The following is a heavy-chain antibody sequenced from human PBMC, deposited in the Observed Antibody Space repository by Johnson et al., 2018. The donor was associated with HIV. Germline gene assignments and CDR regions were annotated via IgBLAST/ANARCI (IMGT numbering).Heavy chain of an antibody. D-gene: IGHD2-15*01. J-gene: IGHJ3*02. CDR3: PRAGRLGYCSGGSCYSPAFDI. CDR1: GFTFSDYY. V-gene: IGHV3-11*04. Sequence: QMLLVESGGGVVQPGRSLRLSCAASGFTFSDYYMSWIRQAPGQGLDWVSYISSSGSTIYYADSVKGRFTISRVIAKNSLYLQMNSLIAEDTAVYYCPRAGRLGYCSGGSCYSPAFDIWGQGTMVTVS. CDR2: ISSSGSTI.